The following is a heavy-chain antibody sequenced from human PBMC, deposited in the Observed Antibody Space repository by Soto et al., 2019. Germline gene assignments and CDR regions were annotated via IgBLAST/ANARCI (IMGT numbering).Heavy chain of an antibody. CDR1: GFTFSSYW. CDR3: ASSGYGDYSFYY. D-gene: IGHD4-17*01. CDR2: INSDGSSS. J-gene: IGHJ4*02. Sequence: EVQLVESGGGLVQPGGSLRLSCAASGFTFSSYWMHWVRQAPGKGLVWVSRINSDGSSSSYADSVKGRFTISRDNAKNTLYLQMNSLRAEDTAVYYCASSGYGDYSFYYWGQGTLVTVSS. V-gene: IGHV3-74*01.